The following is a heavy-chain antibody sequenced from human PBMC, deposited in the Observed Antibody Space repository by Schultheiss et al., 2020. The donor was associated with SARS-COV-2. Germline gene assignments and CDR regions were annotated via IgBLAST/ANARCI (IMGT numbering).Heavy chain of an antibody. D-gene: IGHD1-26*01. CDR2: ISGSGGST. CDR3: ARDPRVGATPYVFDYGMDV. Sequence: GESLKISCAASGFTFSSYAMSWVRQAPGKGLEWVSAISGSGGSTYYADSVKGRFTISRDNSKNTLYLQMNSLRAEDTAVYYCARDPRVGATPYVFDYGMDVWGQGTTVTVSS. J-gene: IGHJ6*02. CDR1: GFTFSSYA. V-gene: IGHV3-23*01.